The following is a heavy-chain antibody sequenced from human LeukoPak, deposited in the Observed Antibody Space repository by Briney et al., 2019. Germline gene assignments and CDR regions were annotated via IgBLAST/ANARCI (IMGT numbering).Heavy chain of an antibody. CDR2: ISAYNGNT. J-gene: IGHJ3*02. Sequence: GASVKVSCKASGYTFTSYGISWVRQAPGQGLEWMGWISAYNGNTNYAQKLQGRVTMTTDTSTSTAYMELRSLRSDDTAVYYCARVRGAARPGDAFDIWGQGTMVTVSS. CDR1: GYTFTSYG. D-gene: IGHD3-10*01. CDR3: ARVRGAARPGDAFDI. V-gene: IGHV1-18*01.